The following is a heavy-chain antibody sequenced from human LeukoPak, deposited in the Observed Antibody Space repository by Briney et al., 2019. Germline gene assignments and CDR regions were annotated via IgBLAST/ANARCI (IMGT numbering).Heavy chain of an antibody. CDR2: ISYDGSNK. D-gene: IGHD3-10*01. J-gene: IGHJ5*02. Sequence: GGSLRLSCAASGFTFSSYGMHWVRQAPGKGLEWVAVISYDGSNKFYADSVKGRFTISRDNSKNTLYLQMNSLRAEDTAVYYCAKDLAGYYYGSGSMANWFDPWGQGTLVTVSS. V-gene: IGHV3-30*18. CDR1: GFTFSSYG. CDR3: AKDLAGYYYGSGSMANWFDP.